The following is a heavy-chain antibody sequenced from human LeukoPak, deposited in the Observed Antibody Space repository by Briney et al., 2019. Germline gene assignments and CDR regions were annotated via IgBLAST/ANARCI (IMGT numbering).Heavy chain of an antibody. CDR1: GSTFTGYY. CDR3: AICSRSYFDY. J-gene: IGHJ4*02. D-gene: IGHD6-13*01. V-gene: IGHV1-2*02. Sequence: ASVKLSCKASGSTFTGYYVHWVRHAPRQGLGWMGCINPNCGGTNYSNNSQGRVTMIRETSINTHYTEWRSFGTDATAVYYYAICSRSYFDYWGQGTLVTVSS. CDR2: INPNCGGT.